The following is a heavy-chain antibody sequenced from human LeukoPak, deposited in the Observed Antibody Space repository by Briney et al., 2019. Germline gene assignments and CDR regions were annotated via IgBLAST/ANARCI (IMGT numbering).Heavy chain of an antibody. Sequence: GGSLRLSCAASGFTFSSYWMSWVRQAPGKGLEWVANIKQDGSEKYYVDSVKGRFTISRDNAKNSLYLQMNSLRAEDTALYHCARVWRGVIYYFDYWGQGTLVTVSS. CDR2: IKQDGSEK. D-gene: IGHD3-10*01. V-gene: IGHV3-7*03. CDR3: ARVWRGVIYYFDY. J-gene: IGHJ4*02. CDR1: GFTFSSYW.